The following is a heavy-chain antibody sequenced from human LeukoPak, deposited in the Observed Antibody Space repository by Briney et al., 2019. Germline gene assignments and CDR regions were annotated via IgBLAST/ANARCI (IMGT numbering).Heavy chain of an antibody. J-gene: IGHJ3*02. V-gene: IGHV3-74*01. CDR2: INSDGINT. Sequence: GGSLRLSCAASGFTFSNYWMHWVRQAPGKGLVWVSRINSDGINTSYADSVKGRFTISRDNAKNTLYLQMNSLRAEDTAVYYCARERSSGYRDAFDIWGQGTMVTVSS. CDR1: GFTFSNYW. CDR3: ARERSSGYRDAFDI. D-gene: IGHD3-22*01.